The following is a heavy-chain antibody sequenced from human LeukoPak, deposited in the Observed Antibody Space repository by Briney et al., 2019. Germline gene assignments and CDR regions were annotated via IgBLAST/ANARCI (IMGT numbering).Heavy chain of an antibody. CDR2: TNSGGTST. J-gene: IGHJ4*02. CDR1: GFPFSDFS. V-gene: IGHV3-23*01. CDR3: AKQSYARSLGE. D-gene: IGHD2-8*01. Sequence: GGSLRLSCATSGFPFSDFSMSWVRQAPGKGLEWISTTNSGGTSTYYAESVKGRFIISRDNSKNTLYLQMSSLRVEDTAVYYCAKQSYARSLGEGGPGTLVSVSS.